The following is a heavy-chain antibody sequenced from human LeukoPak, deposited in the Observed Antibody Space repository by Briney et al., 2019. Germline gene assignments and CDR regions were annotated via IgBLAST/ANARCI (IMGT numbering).Heavy chain of an antibody. CDR1: GGSFSGYY. V-gene: IGHV4-34*01. CDR2: INHSGST. CDR3: ARLNYDILTGYDDGRYFDY. D-gene: IGHD3-9*01. Sequence: SETLSLTCAVYGGSFSGYYWSWIRQPPGKGLEWIGEINHSGSTNYNPSLKSRVTISVDTSKNQFSLKLSSVTAADTAVYYCARLNYDILTGYDDGRYFDYWGQGTLVTVSS. J-gene: IGHJ4*02.